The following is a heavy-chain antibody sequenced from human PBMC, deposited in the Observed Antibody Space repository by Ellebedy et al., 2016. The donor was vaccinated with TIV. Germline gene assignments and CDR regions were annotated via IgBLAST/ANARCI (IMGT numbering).Heavy chain of an antibody. Sequence: SETLSLXXTVSGGSISGSISSYYWSWIRQPPGKGLQWIGYIYYSGSTDHNPSLKRRVTISVDTSKNQFSLKLSSVTAADTAVYYCARGMGWELLRFYYMDVWGKGTTVTVSS. CDR3: ARGMGWELLRFYYMDV. V-gene: IGHV4-61*01. J-gene: IGHJ6*03. CDR2: IYYSGST. D-gene: IGHD1-26*01. CDR1: GGSISGSISSYY.